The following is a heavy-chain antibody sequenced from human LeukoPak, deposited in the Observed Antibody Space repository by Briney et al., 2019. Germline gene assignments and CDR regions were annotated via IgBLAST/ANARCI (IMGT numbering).Heavy chain of an antibody. CDR3: ARIYCGGDCRGYYYHYYMDV. J-gene: IGHJ6*03. CDR1: GGSISSSSYY. CDR2: IYFSGST. Sequence: SETLSLTCTVSGGSISSSSYYWGWIRQPPVKGLEWIGYIYFSGSTNYNPSLKSRVTISVDTSKNQFSLNLTSVTAADTAVYYCARIYCGGDCRGYYYHYYMDVWGKGTTVTISS. D-gene: IGHD2-21*02. V-gene: IGHV4-61*05.